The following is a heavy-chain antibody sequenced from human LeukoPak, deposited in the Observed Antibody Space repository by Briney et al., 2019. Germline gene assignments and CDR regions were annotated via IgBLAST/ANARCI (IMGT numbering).Heavy chain of an antibody. V-gene: IGHV4-4*07. J-gene: IGHJ4*02. Sequence: SETLSLTCTVSGGSISSYYWSWIRHPAGKGLEWIGCIYTSGSTNYNPSLKSRVTMSVDTSKNQFSLKLSSVTAADTAVYYCARAYSSGWTYFDYWGEGTLVTVSS. CDR3: ARAYSSGWTYFDY. CDR2: IYTSGST. D-gene: IGHD6-19*01. CDR1: GGSISSYY.